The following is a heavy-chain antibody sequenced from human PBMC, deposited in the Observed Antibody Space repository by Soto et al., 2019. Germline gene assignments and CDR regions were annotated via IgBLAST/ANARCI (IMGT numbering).Heavy chain of an antibody. V-gene: IGHV3-30*18. J-gene: IGHJ6*02. D-gene: IGHD4-4*01. Sequence: GGSLRLSCAASGFTFSSYGMHWVRQAPGKGLELVAVISYDGSNKYYADSVKGRFTISRDNSKNTLYLQMNSLRAEDTAVYYCAKVGVPWTTVIHSRSYYYGMDVWGQGTTVTVSS. CDR2: ISYDGSNK. CDR3: AKVGVPWTTVIHSRSYYYGMDV. CDR1: GFTFSSYG.